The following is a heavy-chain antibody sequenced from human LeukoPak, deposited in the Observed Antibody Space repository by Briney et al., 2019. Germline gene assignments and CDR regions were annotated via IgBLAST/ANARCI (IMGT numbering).Heavy chain of an antibody. CDR2: IRSNTYGGTT. CDR1: GFTFGDYA. D-gene: IGHD3-16*01. J-gene: IGHJ4*02. Sequence: GRSLRLSCTASGFTFGDYAMSWVRQAPGKGLEWVGFIRSNTYGGTTEYAASVKGRFTISRDDSKSIAYLHMNSLKTEDTAVYYCTKQITDLHYFDYWGQGTLVTVSS. V-gene: IGHV3-49*04. CDR3: TKQITDLHYFDY.